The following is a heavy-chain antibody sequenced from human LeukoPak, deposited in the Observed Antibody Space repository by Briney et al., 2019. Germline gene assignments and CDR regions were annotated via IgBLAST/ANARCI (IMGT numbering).Heavy chain of an antibody. CDR3: ARDQGILFFDS. D-gene: IGHD2-21*01. CDR2: IKQDGSET. V-gene: IGHV3-7*01. Sequence: PGGSLRLSCSASGYTFSNYWMSWVRQAPGKGLEYVANIKQDGSETYYVDSVKGRFTISRDNAKNSLYLQMNSLRVEDTAVYYCARDQGILFFDSWGQGTLLTVSS. J-gene: IGHJ4*02. CDR1: GYTFSNYW.